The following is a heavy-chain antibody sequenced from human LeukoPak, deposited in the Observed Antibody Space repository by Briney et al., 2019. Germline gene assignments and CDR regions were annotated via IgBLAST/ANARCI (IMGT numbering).Heavy chain of an antibody. Sequence: PSETLSLTCTVSGGSISSSSYYWGWIRQPPGKGLEWIGSIYYSGSTYYNPSLKSRVTISVDTSKNQFSLKLSSVTAADTAVYYCARVGVGATLDYWGQGTPVTVSS. J-gene: IGHJ4*02. V-gene: IGHV4-39*07. CDR3: ARVGVGATLDY. D-gene: IGHD1-26*01. CDR2: IYYSGST. CDR1: GGSISSSSYY.